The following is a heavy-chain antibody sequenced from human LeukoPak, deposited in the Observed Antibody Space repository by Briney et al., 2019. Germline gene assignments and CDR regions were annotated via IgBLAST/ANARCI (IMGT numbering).Heavy chain of an antibody. D-gene: IGHD1-26*01. CDR3: ARGGATYYFDY. Sequence: VASVKVSCKASGGTFSSYGISWVRQAPGQGLEWMGGIIPIFGTANYAQKFQGRVTITADESASTAYMELSSLGSEDTAVYYCARGGATYYFDYWGQGTLVTVSS. CDR1: GGTFSSYG. J-gene: IGHJ4*02. CDR2: IIPIFGTA. V-gene: IGHV1-69*13.